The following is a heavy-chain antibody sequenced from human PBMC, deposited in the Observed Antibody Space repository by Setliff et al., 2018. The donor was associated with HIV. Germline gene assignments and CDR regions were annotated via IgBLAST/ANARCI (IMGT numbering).Heavy chain of an antibody. V-gene: IGHV4-61*02. J-gene: IGHJ4*02. CDR1: GGSISSGSYY. D-gene: IGHD5-12*01. CDR3: TRLAGGYADY. CDR2: IYTSGST. Sequence: SETLSLTCTVSGGSISSGSYYWSWIRQPAGKALEWIGRIYTSGSTNYNPSLESRVSISLDTSMNQFSLKLSSVTAADTAVYYCTRLAGGYADYWGQGTLVTVSS.